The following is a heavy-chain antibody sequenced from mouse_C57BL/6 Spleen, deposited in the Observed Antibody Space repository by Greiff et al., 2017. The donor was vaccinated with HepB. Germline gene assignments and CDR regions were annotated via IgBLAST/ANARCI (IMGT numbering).Heavy chain of an antibody. J-gene: IGHJ2*01. CDR3: TRNGDYGSIHFDY. CDR2: IYPGNSDT. CDR1: GYTFTSYW. V-gene: IGHV1-5*01. D-gene: IGHD1-1*01. Sequence: EVQLQQSGTVLARPGVSVKMSCKTSGYTFTSYWMHWVKQRPGQGLEWIGAIYPGNSDTSYNQKFKGKAKLTAVTSASTAYMELSSLTNEDSAVYYCTRNGDYGSIHFDYWGQGTTLTVSS.